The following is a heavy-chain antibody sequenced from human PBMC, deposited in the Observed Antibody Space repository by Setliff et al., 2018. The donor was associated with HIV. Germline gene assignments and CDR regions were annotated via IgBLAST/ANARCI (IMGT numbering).Heavy chain of an antibody. D-gene: IGHD6-13*01. J-gene: IGHJ4*02. V-gene: IGHV1-69*13. Sequence: SVKVSCKASGGSFSSYGVSWVRQAPGQGLEWMGESIPIFRTGNYAQNFQGRVTITADDSTNTAYMELSGLRSDDTAIYYCARDKVAAALIDAFDIWGQGTLVTVSS. CDR2: SIPIFRTG. CDR3: ARDKVAAALIDAFDI. CDR1: GGSFSSYG.